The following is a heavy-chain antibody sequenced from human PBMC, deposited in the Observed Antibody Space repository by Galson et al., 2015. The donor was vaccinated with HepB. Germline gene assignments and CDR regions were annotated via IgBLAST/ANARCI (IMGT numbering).Heavy chain of an antibody. CDR1: GGSISSSSYY. CDR3: ANIPGDTIDY. Sequence: SEPLSLTCTVSGGSISSSSYYWGWIRQPPGKGLEWIGSIYYSGSTYYNPSLKSRVTISVDTSKNQFSLKLSSVTAADTAVYYCANIPGDTIDYWGQGTLVTVSS. J-gene: IGHJ4*02. D-gene: IGHD3-16*01. V-gene: IGHV4-39*07. CDR2: IYYSGST.